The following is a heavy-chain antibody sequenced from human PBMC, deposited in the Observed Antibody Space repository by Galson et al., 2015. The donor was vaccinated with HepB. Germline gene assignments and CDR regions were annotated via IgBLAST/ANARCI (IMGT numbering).Heavy chain of an antibody. J-gene: IGHJ4*02. CDR3: ARDTSSGWKIGY. CDR2: ISSSSSGIT. V-gene: IGHV3-48*01. D-gene: IGHD6-19*01. Sequence: SLRLSCAASGFTFVNYAMNWVRQAPGKGLEWVSYISSSSSGITQYADSVKGRFTISRDNAKNSLYLQMNSLRSEDTAVYYCARDTSSGWKIGYWGQGTLVTVSS. CDR1: GFTFVNYA.